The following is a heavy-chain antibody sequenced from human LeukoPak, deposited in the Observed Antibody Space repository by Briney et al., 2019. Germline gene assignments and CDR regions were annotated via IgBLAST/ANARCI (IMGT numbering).Heavy chain of an antibody. D-gene: IGHD6-13*01. CDR1: GFTFRSYS. CDR3: VRGEQYLESNWFDP. Sequence: GGSLRLSCAASGFTFRSYSMNWVRQAPGKGLEWVSSISSTSSYIYYADSVKGRFTISRGNAKNSLFLQMSSLRAEDTAVYYCVRGEQYLESNWFDPWGQGTLVTVSS. V-gene: IGHV3-21*01. J-gene: IGHJ5*02. CDR2: ISSTSSYI.